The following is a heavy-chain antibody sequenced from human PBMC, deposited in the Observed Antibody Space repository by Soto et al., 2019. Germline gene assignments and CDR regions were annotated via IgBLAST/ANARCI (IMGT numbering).Heavy chain of an antibody. CDR3: ARLKTTYCSSTSCYAPSY. V-gene: IGHV3-21*04. J-gene: IGHJ4*02. Sequence: GGSLRLSCAASGFTFSSYSMNWVRQAPGKGLEWVSSISSSSSYIYYADSVKGRFTISRDNAKNSLYLQWSSLKASDTAMYYCARLKTTYCSSTSCYAPSYWGQGTLVTVSS. CDR2: ISSSSSYI. D-gene: IGHD2-2*01. CDR1: GFTFSSYS.